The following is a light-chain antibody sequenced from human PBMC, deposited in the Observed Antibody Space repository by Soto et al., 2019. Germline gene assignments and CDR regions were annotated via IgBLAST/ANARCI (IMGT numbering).Light chain of an antibody. V-gene: IGKV1-39*01. CDR2: AAS. CDR1: QSINKY. Sequence: DIQMTQSPSSLSASVGDRVTITCRASQSINKYLNWYRQKPGKAPELLIYAASSLQNGVPSTFSGSGSGTDFTLTISSLQPEDFATYYCQQSYDSLLTFGGGTKVEIK. CDR3: QQSYDSLLT. J-gene: IGKJ4*01.